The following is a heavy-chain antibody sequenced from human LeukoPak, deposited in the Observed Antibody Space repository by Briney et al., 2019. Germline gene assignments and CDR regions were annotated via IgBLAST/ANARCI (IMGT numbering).Heavy chain of an antibody. Sequence: SETLSLTCAVSGGSISSGGYSWSWIRQPPGKGLEWIGYICHSGSTYYNPSLKSRVTISVDRSKNQFSLKLSSVTAADTAVYYCARVSDSSGWYVDYWGQGTLVTVSS. CDR2: ICHSGST. V-gene: IGHV4-30-2*01. CDR1: GGSISSGGYS. CDR3: ARVSDSSGWYVDY. J-gene: IGHJ4*02. D-gene: IGHD6-19*01.